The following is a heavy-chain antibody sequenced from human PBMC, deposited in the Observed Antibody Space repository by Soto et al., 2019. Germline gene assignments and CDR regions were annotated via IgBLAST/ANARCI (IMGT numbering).Heavy chain of an antibody. CDR2: IYYSGST. J-gene: IGHJ4*02. CDR1: GGSISSGGYY. Sequence: PSETLSLTCTVSGGSISSGGYYWSWIRQHPGKGLEWIGYIYYSGSTYYNPSLKSRVTISVDTSKNQFSLKLSSVTAADTAVYYCAREGGGDCSSTSCHFDYWGQGTLVTVSS. CDR3: AREGGGDCSSTSCHFDY. V-gene: IGHV4-31*03. D-gene: IGHD2-2*01.